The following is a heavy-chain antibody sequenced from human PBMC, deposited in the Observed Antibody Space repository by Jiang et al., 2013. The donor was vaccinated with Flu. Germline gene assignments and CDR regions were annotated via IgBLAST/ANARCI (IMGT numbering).Heavy chain of an antibody. CDR3: ARSYSSGPLRGDY. D-gene: IGHD6-19*01. CDR2: IYHSGST. J-gene: IGHJ4*02. Sequence: KGLEWIGSIYHSGSTYYNPSLKSRVTISVDTSKNQFSLKLSSVTAADTAVYYCARSYSSGPLRGDYWGQGTLVTVSS. V-gene: IGHV4-38-2*01.